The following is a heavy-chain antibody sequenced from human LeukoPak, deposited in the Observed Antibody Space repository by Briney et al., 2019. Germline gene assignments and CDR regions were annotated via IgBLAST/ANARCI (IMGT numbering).Heavy chain of an antibody. CDR3: ARRTDDYNYLDY. J-gene: IGHJ4*02. CDR2: INQDGSLK. V-gene: IGHV3-7*02. CDR1: GFTFSNYW. Sequence: GGSLRLSCAASGFTFSNYWMNWVRQVPGKGLEWVANINQDGSLKYYVDSVKGRFTISRDNAKNSLDLQINSLRDEDTAVYYCARRTDDYNYLDYWGQGSLVTVSS. D-gene: IGHD5-24*01.